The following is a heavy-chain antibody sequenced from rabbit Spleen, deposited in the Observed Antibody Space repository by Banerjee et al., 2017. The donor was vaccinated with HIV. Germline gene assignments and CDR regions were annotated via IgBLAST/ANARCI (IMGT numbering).Heavy chain of an antibody. D-gene: IGHD8-1*01. V-gene: IGHV1S45*01. CDR1: GVSLNDKDV. J-gene: IGHJ6*01. Sequence: QEQLEESGGGLVKPEGSLTLTCKASGVSLNDKDVMCWVRQAPGKGLEWISCIAGSSSGFTYSATWATGRFTCSKTSSTTVTLQMTSLTVADTATYFCARDTGSSFSSYGMDLWGPGTLVTVS. CDR2: IAGSSSGFT. CDR3: ARDTGSSFSSYGMDL.